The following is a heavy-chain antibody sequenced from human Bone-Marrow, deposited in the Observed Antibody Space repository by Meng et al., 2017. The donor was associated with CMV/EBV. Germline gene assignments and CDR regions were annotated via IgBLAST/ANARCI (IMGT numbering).Heavy chain of an antibody. V-gene: IGHV4-59*01. J-gene: IGHJ4*02. CDR3: ARDGRSTPRGYKY. Sequence: SETLSLTCTVSGGSISSYYWSWIRQPPGKGLEWIGYIYYSGSTNYNPSLKSRVTISVDTSKNQFSLKLSSVTAADTAVYYCARDGRSTPRGYKYWGPGPRVTVSS. CDR2: IYYSGST. CDR1: GGSISSYY. D-gene: IGHD5-18*01.